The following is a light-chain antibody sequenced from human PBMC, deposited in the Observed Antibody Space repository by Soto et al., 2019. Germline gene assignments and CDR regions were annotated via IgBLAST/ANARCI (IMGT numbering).Light chain of an antibody. J-gene: IGKJ1*01. V-gene: IGKV3-15*01. CDR1: QSVSSN. CDR3: QQYNKWPPT. Sequence: EIVMTQSPATLSVSPGERATLSCRASQSVSSNLAWFQQKPGQAPRLLIYGASTRDTGIPARFSGSGPGTEFTLTISRLQSEDFAVYHCQQYNKWPPTFGQGTKVDVK. CDR2: GAS.